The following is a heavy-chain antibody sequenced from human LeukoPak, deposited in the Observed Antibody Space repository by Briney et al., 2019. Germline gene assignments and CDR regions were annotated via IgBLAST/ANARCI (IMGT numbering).Heavy chain of an antibody. V-gene: IGHV3-30-3*01. J-gene: IGHJ4*02. Sequence: PGGSLRLSCAASGFTFSSYAMHWVRQAPGKGLEWVAVISYDGSNKYYADSVKGRFTISRDNSKNTLYLQMNSLKTEDTALYYCSTDQGGDILTGCWGQGTLVTVSS. CDR1: GFTFSSYA. D-gene: IGHD3-9*01. CDR3: STDQGGDILTGC. CDR2: ISYDGSNK.